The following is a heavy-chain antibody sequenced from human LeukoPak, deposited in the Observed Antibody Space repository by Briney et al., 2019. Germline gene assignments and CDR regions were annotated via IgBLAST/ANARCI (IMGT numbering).Heavy chain of an antibody. CDR1: GFLLRTSSVG. Sequence: SGPTLVNPPQTLILPCTFSGFLLRTSSVGVGWIRHPPGKALEWLALIDFNDDKRYSPSLKRRLTITKDTSKNQVVLTITNMDPLDTATYYCAHSGFYYDSSGYPHFDYWGQGTLVTVSS. J-gene: IGHJ4*02. D-gene: IGHD3-22*01. V-gene: IGHV2-5*01. CDR2: IDFNDDK. CDR3: AHSGFYYDSSGYPHFDY.